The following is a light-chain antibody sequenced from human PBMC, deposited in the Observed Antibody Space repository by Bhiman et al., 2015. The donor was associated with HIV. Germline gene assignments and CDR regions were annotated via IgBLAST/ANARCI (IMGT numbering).Light chain of an antibody. CDR1: NIGSKN. Sequence: SYVLTQPPSVSVAPGKTATITCGGNNIGSKNVHWYQQKPGRAPVLVIYKDTERPSGIPERFSGSTSGTTVTLTISGVQAEDEADYYCESADSSGSYVVFGGGTKLTVL. CDR3: ESADSSGSYVV. J-gene: IGLJ2*01. CDR2: KDT. V-gene: IGLV3-25*03.